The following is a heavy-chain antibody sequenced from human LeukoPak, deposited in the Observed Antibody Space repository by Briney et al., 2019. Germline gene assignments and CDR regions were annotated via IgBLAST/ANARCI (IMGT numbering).Heavy chain of an antibody. Sequence: ASVKVSCKASGYTFTGYYMHWVRQAPGQGLEWMGRINPNSGGTNHAQKFQGRVTMTRDTSISTAYMELSRLRSDDTAVYYCAREAVAGRDGFDYWGQGTLVTVSS. J-gene: IGHJ4*02. CDR2: INPNSGGT. CDR3: AREAVAGRDGFDY. D-gene: IGHD6-19*01. CDR1: GYTFTGYY. V-gene: IGHV1-2*06.